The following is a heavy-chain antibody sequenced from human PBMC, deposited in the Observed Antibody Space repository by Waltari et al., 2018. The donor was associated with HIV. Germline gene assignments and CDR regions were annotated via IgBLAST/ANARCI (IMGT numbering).Heavy chain of an antibody. V-gene: IGHV1-18*01. CDR3: VRGGGTWLYDMYYYQGMDV. CDR2: ISCYDGNI. D-gene: IGHD3-16*01. J-gene: IGHJ6*02. CDR1: GFTFTNYG. Sequence: VQLVQPGPEMKKVGASVKISCRASGFTFTNYGISWVRRAPGRGLEWMGWISCYDGNINVAQNFKDRVILTTEASTNTAYLELRSLNPDDTARYHCVRGGGTWLYDMYYYQGMDVWGQGTTVTVS.